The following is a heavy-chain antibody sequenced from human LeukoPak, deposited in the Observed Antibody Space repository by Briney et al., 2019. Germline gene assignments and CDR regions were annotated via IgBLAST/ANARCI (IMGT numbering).Heavy chain of an antibody. CDR1: GFTFSSYW. V-gene: IGHV3-7*01. J-gene: IGHJ4*02. D-gene: IGHD1-26*01. CDR3: ARVSGSRLFDY. Sequence: GGSLRLSCAASGFTFSSYWMSWVRQAPGKGLEWVANIKQDGSEKYYVDSVKGRFTISRDNAKNSLYLQMNSPRAEDTAVYYCARVSGSRLFDYWGQGTLVTVSS. CDR2: IKQDGSEK.